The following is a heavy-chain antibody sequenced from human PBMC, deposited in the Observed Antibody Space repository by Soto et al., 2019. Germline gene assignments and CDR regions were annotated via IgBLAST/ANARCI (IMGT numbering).Heavy chain of an antibody. J-gene: IGHJ4*02. V-gene: IGHV1-18*01. D-gene: IGHD2-15*01. CDR2: VSVPSGDT. CDR1: GYSFSSFG. Sequence: QVQLVQSGAEVKEPGASVKVSCKASGYSFSSFGISWVRQAPGQGLEWVGWVSVPSGDTSSAQNFQGRVTVTTDTSTSTAYLEVGSLRSDDTAVYYCARTCRSVGSCYLEYWGEGTLVTVSS. CDR3: ARTCRSVGSCYLEY.